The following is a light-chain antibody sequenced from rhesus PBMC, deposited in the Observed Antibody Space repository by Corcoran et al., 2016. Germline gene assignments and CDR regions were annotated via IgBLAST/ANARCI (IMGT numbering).Light chain of an antibody. J-gene: IGKJ1*01. Sequence: DIQMSQSPSSLSASVGDRVTITCRASQGISSYLNWYQQKPGKAPKLLIYYANSLARWVPSMFRGSGAGMDYTLTISSLQPEDFATYYCQQGYSTPWTFGQGTKVEIK. V-gene: IGKV1-32*02. CDR2: YAN. CDR3: QQGYSTPWT. CDR1: QGISSY.